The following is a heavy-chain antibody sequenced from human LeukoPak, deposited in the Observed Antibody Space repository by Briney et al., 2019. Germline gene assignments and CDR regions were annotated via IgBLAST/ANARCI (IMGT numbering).Heavy chain of an antibody. CDR2: IYTSGST. D-gene: IGHD1-26*01. V-gene: IGHV4-61*02. CDR1: GGSISSGSYY. Sequence: SETLSLTCTVSGGSISSGSYYWSWIPQPAGKGLEWIGRIYTSGSTNYNPSLKSRITISVDTSKNQYSLKLSSVTAADTAVYYCARDSVGASFDYWGQGTLVTVPS. J-gene: IGHJ4*02. CDR3: ARDSVGASFDY.